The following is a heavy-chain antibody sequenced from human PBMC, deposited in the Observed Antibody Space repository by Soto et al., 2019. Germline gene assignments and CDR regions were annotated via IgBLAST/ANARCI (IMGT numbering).Heavy chain of an antibody. CDR1: GFTFSSYG. D-gene: IGHD6-19*01. Sequence: QVQLVESGGGVVQPGRSLRLSCAASGFTFSSYGMHWVRQAPGKGLEWVAVISYDGSNKYYADSVKGRFTISRDNSKNTLYLQMNSLRAEDTAVYYCAKGAGGSGSNAYFDYWGQGTLVTVSS. CDR2: ISYDGSNK. J-gene: IGHJ4*02. V-gene: IGHV3-30*18. CDR3: AKGAGGSGSNAYFDY.